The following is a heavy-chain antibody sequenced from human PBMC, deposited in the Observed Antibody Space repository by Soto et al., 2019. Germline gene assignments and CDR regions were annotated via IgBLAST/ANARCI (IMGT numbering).Heavy chain of an antibody. Sequence: VQLVQSGAEVKKPGASVKVSCKASGYTFTNNDINWVRQAPGQGLEWIGWMNTNTNTTDSAEVFEGRVSLTWDTSIRTAYMQLNSLKMDDTAVYYCAIEVVETSSLWCDTWGQRTLVTVSS. CDR1: GYTFTNND. V-gene: IGHV1-8*01. CDR2: MNTNTNTT. J-gene: IGHJ5*02. D-gene: IGHD6-6*01. CDR3: AIEVVETSSLWCDT.